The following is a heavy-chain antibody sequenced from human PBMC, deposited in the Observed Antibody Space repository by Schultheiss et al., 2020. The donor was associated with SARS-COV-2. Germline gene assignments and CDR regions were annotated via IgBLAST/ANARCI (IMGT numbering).Heavy chain of an antibody. CDR3: GSLLYTSSWPVDY. J-gene: IGHJ4*02. Sequence: SETLSLTCTVSGGSISGHYWSWIRQPPGKGLEWIGYIYHSGSTYYNPSLKSRVTISVDTSKNQFSLKLSSVTAADTAIYYCGSLLYTSSWPVDYWGQGSLVTVSS. D-gene: IGHD6-13*01. CDR2: IYHSGST. CDR1: GGSISGHY. V-gene: IGHV4-59*04.